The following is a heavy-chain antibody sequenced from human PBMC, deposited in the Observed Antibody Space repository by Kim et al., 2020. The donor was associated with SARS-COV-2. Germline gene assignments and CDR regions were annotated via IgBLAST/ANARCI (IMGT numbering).Heavy chain of an antibody. Sequence: YNPSLKSRVTISVDRSKNQFSLKLSSVTAADTAVYYCARVPDGQRVYFDYWGQGTLVTVSS. D-gene: IGHD2-8*01. CDR3: ARVPDGQRVYFDY. J-gene: IGHJ4*02. V-gene: IGHV4-30-2*01.